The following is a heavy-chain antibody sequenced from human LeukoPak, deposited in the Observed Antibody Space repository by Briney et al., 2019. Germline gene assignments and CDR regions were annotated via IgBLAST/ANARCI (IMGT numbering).Heavy chain of an antibody. J-gene: IGHJ4*02. D-gene: IGHD5-12*01. CDR3: AKVNKGGYDSFDY. CDR1: GFTFSSFW. V-gene: IGHV3-7*01. Sequence: GGSLRLSCAASGFTFSSFWMRWVRQAPGKGLELVANIKQDGSNKYYADSVKGRFTISRDNSKNTLYLQMNSLRPEDTAVYYCAKVNKGGYDSFDYWGQGTLVTVSS. CDR2: IKQDGSNK.